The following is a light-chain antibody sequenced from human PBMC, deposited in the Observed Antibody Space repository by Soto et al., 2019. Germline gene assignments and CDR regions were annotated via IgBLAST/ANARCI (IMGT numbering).Light chain of an antibody. CDR2: RAS. CDR3: QQYASSPGT. CDR1: QNIYSH. V-gene: IGKV3-15*01. Sequence: IVLTQSPATLSVSPGERATLSGMASQNIYSHVAWYQQRPGQAPRLLIYRASTRAPGIPARFSGSGSGTEFTLTISSLQPEDFAVYYCQQYASSPGTFGQGTKVDI. J-gene: IGKJ1*01.